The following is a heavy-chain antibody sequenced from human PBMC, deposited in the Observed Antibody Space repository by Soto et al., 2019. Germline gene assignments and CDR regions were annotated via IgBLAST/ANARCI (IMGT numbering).Heavy chain of an antibody. D-gene: IGHD4-17*01. Sequence: LKISCKGSGYSFTSYWIGWVRQMPGKGLEWMGIIYPGDSDTRYSPSFQGQVTISADKSISTAYLQWSSLKASDTAMYYCASHITVSHASYYYGMDVWGQGTTVTVSS. CDR1: GYSFTSYW. V-gene: IGHV5-51*01. CDR2: IYPGDSDT. CDR3: ASHITVSHASYYYGMDV. J-gene: IGHJ6*02.